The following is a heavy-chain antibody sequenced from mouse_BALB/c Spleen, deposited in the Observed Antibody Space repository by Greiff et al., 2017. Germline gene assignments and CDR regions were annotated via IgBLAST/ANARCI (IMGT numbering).Heavy chain of an antibody. J-gene: IGHJ3*01. CDR3: ARHGEGRYAAWFAY. V-gene: IGHV5-12-1*01. Sequence: EVMLVESGGGLVKPGGSLKLSCAASGFAFSSYDMSWVRQTPEKRLEWVAYISSGGGSTYYPDTVKGRFTISRDNAKNTLYLQMSSLKSEDTAMYFCARHGEGRYAAWFAYWGQGTLVTVAA. CDR1: GFAFSSYD. CDR2: ISSGGGST. D-gene: IGHD2-14*01.